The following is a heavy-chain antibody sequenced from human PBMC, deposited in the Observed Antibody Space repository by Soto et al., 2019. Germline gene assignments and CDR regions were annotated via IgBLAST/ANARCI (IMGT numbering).Heavy chain of an antibody. J-gene: IGHJ6*02. Sequence: GGSLRLSCVASGFNFGTYAIHWVRQAPGKGLQWVALIAYDGINTYYADSVKGRFTISRDNSKNTLHLQMNSLRPEDTGVYFCARVTPGNNLYYFSGLDVWGQGTSVTVSS. V-gene: IGHV3-30-3*01. D-gene: IGHD1-1*01. CDR1: GFNFGTYA. CDR2: IAYDGINT. CDR3: ARVTPGNNLYYFSGLDV.